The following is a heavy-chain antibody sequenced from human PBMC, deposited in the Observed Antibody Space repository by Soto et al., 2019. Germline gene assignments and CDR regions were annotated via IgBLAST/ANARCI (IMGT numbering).Heavy chain of an antibody. J-gene: IGHJ4*02. CDR2: IKEDGSDK. Sequence: XGSLRLSCVPSGFTFSNYWMTWVLQAPGKGLEWVAAIKEDGSDKYYVDSVKGRFTVSRDNPKNSLYLQMNSLTAEDTAVYYCARDLGYCSGGTCYSVFDYWGRGTLVTVSS. CDR3: ARDLGYCSGGTCYSVFDY. V-gene: IGHV3-7*01. D-gene: IGHD2-15*01. CDR1: GFTFSNYW.